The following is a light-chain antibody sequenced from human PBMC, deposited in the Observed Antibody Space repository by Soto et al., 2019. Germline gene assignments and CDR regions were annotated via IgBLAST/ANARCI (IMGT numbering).Light chain of an antibody. V-gene: IGLV2-8*01. CDR3: TSYVGNDICV. CDR2: EVT. CDR1: SSDVGAYKY. J-gene: IGLJ3*02. Sequence: QSALTQPPSASGSPGQSVTISCTGTSSDVGAYKYVSWYQQYPCKAPKLMIYEVTKRPSGVPDRFSGSKSGNTASLTVSGLQAEDEADYSCTSYVGNDICVFRGGTKLTVL.